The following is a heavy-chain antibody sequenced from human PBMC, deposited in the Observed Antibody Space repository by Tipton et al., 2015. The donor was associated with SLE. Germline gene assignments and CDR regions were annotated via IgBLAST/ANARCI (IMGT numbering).Heavy chain of an antibody. J-gene: IGHJ6*02. CDR3: ARQPTGRHHYYYGMDV. V-gene: IGHV3-11*01. CDR1: GFTFSDYY. CDR2: ISSSGSTI. D-gene: IGHD1-26*01. Sequence: GSLRLSCAASGFTFSDYYMSWIRQAPGKGLEWVSYISSSGSTIYYADSVKGRFTISRDNAKNSLYLQMNSLRAEDTAVYYCARQPTGRHHYYYGMDVWGQGTTVTVSS.